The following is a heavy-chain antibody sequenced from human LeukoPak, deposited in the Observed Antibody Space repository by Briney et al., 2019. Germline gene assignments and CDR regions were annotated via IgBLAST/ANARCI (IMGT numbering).Heavy chain of an antibody. CDR1: GSTFSSYA. Sequence: GGSLRLSCAASGSTFSSYAMHWVRQAPGKGLEWVTVISYDGSNEYYADSVKGRITISRDNSKDTLYLQMNSLRAEDTAVYYCASGGDTDSRHFKYWGQGTLVTVSS. CDR2: ISYDGSNE. V-gene: IGHV3-30-3*01. D-gene: IGHD3-22*01. J-gene: IGHJ1*01. CDR3: ASGGDTDSRHFKY.